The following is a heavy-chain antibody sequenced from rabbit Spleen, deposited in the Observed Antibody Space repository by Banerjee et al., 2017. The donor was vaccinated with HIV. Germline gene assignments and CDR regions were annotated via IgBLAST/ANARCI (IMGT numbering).Heavy chain of an antibody. CDR1: GFSFSSSYW. Sequence: QSLEESGGDLVKPGASLTLTCTASGFSFSSSYWIYWVRQAPGKGLELVACIYVVSSGNTYYASWAKGRFTISKTSSTTVTLQMTSLTAADTATYFCARLGHADYPYAYGLKLWGPGTLVTVS. J-gene: IGHJ4*01. D-gene: IGHD6-1*01. CDR3: ARLGHADYPYAYGLKL. CDR2: IYVVSSGNT. V-gene: IGHV1S40*01.